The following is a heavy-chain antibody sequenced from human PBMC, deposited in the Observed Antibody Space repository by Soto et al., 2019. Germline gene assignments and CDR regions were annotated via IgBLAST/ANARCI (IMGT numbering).Heavy chain of an antibody. CDR3: ARDPYGLDV. CDR1: GFTFNNYW. CDR2: INNNGRST. J-gene: IGHJ6*02. Sequence: GGFLRLSCAASGFTFNNYWMHWVRQGPGKGLMWVSRINNNGRSTTYADSVKGRFTISRDNAKNTLYLHMNSLRAEDTAVYYCARDPYGLDVWGQGTTVTVSS. V-gene: IGHV3-74*01.